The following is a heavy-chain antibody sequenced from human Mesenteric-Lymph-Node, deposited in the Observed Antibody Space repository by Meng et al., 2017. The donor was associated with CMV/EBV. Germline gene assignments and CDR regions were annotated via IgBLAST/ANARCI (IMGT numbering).Heavy chain of an antibody. Sequence: GESLKISCAVSGFTFSSYGMHWVRQAPGKGLEWVAIIWSDGNKKYYADSVKGRFTISRDNSKNTLYLQMNSLRVEDTAVYYCAPDVPQPLAQIDYWGQGTLVTVSS. CDR3: APDVPQPLAQIDY. CDR1: GFTFSSYG. V-gene: IGHV3-33*01. D-gene: IGHD2-2*01. CDR2: IWSDGNKK. J-gene: IGHJ4*02.